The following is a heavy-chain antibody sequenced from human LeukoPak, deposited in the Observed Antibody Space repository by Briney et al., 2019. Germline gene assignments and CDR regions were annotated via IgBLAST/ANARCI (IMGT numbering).Heavy chain of an antibody. D-gene: IGHD6-25*01. CDR3: AREWGIAARFDP. CDR1: GYTFTGYY. V-gene: IGHV1-2*02. J-gene: IGHJ5*02. Sequence: ASVKVSCKASGYTFTGYYMHWVRQAPGQGLEWMGWINPNSGGTNYAQKFQGRVTMTRDTSISTAYMELSRLRYDDTAVYYCAREWGIAARFDPWGQGTLVTVSS. CDR2: INPNSGGT.